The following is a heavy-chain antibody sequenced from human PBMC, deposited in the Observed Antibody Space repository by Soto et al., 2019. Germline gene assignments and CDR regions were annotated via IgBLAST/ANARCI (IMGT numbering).Heavy chain of an antibody. CDR3: AREVYVVGPIYYFDY. CDR2: MKQDGSEK. V-gene: IGHV3-7*03. D-gene: IGHD1-26*01. J-gene: IGHJ4*01. CDR1: GFSLSSYW. Sequence: GGSLRLSCAASGFSLSSYWMTWVRQAPGKGLEWVATMKQDGSEKHYVDSVKGRFTISRDNAKNSLYLEMNSLRAEDTAVYYCAREVYVVGPIYYFDYWGHGTPVTVSS.